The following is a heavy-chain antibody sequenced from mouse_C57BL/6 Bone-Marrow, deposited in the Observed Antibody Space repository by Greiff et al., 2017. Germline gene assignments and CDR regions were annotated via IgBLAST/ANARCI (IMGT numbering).Heavy chain of an antibody. CDR2: IWGVGST. J-gene: IGHJ2*01. CDR3: ASDRSTTVVAVYYFDY. Sequence: QVQLKESGPGLVAPSQSLSITCTVSGFSLTSYGVDLVRQSPGKGLEWLGVIWGVGSTNYNSALKSRLSISKDNSKSQVFLKMNSLQTDDTAMYYCASDRSTTVVAVYYFDYWGQGTTLTVSS. D-gene: IGHD1-1*01. V-gene: IGHV2-6*01. CDR1: GFSLTSYG.